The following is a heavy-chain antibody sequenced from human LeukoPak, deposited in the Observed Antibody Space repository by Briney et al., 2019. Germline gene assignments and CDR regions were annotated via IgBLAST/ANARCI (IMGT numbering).Heavy chain of an antibody. CDR3: ARRVTGLDY. V-gene: IGHV3-30*04. CDR1: GFTFSSYA. J-gene: IGHJ4*02. CDR2: ISYDGTNI. Sequence: GGSLRLSCAASGFTFSSYAMHWVRQAPGKGLEWVAVISYDGTNIYYADSVKGRFTISRDNSKNTLSLQMNSLRPEDTAVYYCARRVTGLDYWGQGTLVTVSS. D-gene: IGHD2-21*02.